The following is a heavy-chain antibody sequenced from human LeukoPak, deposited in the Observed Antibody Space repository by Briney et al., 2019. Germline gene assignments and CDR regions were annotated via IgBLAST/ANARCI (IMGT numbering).Heavy chain of an antibody. CDR1: GFTFSSYG. CDR2: ISGSPVST. D-gene: IGHD3-22*01. CDR3: ARDLDSAGSHYYDSSGYDY. V-gene: IGHV3-23*01. Sequence: GGSLRLSCAASGFTFSSYGMSWVRQAPGKGLEWVSTISGSPVSTYYADSVKGRFTISRDNSKNTLYLQMNSLRAEDTAVYYCARDLDSAGSHYYDSSGYDYWGQGTLVTVSS. J-gene: IGHJ4*02.